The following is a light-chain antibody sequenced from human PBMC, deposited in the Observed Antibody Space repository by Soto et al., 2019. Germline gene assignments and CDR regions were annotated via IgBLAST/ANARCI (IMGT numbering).Light chain of an antibody. CDR3: SSYTSSSTLLYA. V-gene: IGLV2-14*03. Sequence: QSALTQPASVSGSPGQSITISCTGTSSDVGGYNYVSWYQHHPGKAPKLMLYDVSNRPSGVYNRISGSKSGNTASLTISGLQAEDEADYYCSSYTSSSTLLYAFGTGTKVTVL. CDR2: DVS. J-gene: IGLJ1*01. CDR1: SSDVGGYNY.